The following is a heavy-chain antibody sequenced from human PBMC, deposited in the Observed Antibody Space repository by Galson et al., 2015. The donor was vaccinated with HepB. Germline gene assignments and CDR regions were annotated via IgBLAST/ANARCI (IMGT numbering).Heavy chain of an antibody. CDR1: GYEFNKYG. D-gene: IGHD1-7*01. CDR3: ARDSRLELQLNNYYSYGMDV. CDR2: VSGYDGSA. Sequence: SVKVSCKASGYEFNKYGLSWVRQAPGQGLEWMGWVSGYDGSANYAPKFQGRVTMTTEKSTATAFMEMRSLRSDDTAVYYCARDSRLELQLNNYYSYGMDVWGQGTAVVVS. J-gene: IGHJ6*02. V-gene: IGHV1-18*01.